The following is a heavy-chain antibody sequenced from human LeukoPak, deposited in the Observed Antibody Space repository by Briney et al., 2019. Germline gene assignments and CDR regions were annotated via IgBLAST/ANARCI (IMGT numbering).Heavy chain of an antibody. CDR3: ARDLPGITGTKADY. V-gene: IGHV1-18*01. J-gene: IGHJ4*02. CDR1: GYTFTSYG. CDR2: ISAYNGNT. D-gene: IGHD1-7*01. Sequence: GASVKVSCKASGYTFTSYGISWVRQAPGQGLEWMGWISAYNGNTNYPQKLQGRVTMTTDTSTSTAYMELTSLRSDDTAVYYCARDLPGITGTKADYWGQGTLVTVSS.